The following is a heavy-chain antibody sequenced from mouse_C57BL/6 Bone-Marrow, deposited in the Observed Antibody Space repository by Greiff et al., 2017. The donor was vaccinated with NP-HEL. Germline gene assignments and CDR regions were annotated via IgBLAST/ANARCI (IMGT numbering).Heavy chain of an antibody. D-gene: IGHD4-1*01. Sequence: QVQLKESGAELVRPGASVTLSCKASGYTFTDYEMHWVKQTPVHGLEWIGAIDPETGGTAYNQKFKGKAIMTADKSSSTAYMELRSLTSEDSAVYYCTRGGNWVDYWGQGTTLTVSS. J-gene: IGHJ2*01. V-gene: IGHV1-15*01. CDR1: GYTFTDYE. CDR2: IDPETGGT. CDR3: TRGGNWVDY.